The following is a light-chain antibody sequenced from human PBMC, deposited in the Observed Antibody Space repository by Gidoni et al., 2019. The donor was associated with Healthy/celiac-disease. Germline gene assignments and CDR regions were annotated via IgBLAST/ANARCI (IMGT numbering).Light chain of an antibody. V-gene: IGKV1-9*01. CDR1: QGISSY. J-gene: IGKJ2*01. Sequence: DIQLTQSPSLLSASVGDRVTITCRASQGISSYLALYQQKPGKAPKILIYAASTLQSGVPSRFSNSGSGTEFTVAVISLQPQDFAAYYCQQLNSYPHTFGQGTKLEIK. CDR2: AAS. CDR3: QQLNSYPHT.